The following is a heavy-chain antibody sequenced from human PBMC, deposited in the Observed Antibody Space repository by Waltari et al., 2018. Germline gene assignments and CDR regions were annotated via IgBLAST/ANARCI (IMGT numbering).Heavy chain of an antibody. V-gene: IGHV7-4-1*02. CDR3: ARGFWSGYYLYYYYMDV. CDR1: GYTFTSYA. CDR2: VKTKTGNP. D-gene: IGHD3-3*01. Sequence: QVQLVQSGSELKKPGASVKVSCKASGYTFTSYAMNWVRQAPGQGLEWMGWVKTKTGNPTDAQGFTGRFVFSLDTSVSTAYLQVSSLKAEDTAVYYCARGFWSGYYLYYYYMDVWGKGTTVTVSS. J-gene: IGHJ6*03.